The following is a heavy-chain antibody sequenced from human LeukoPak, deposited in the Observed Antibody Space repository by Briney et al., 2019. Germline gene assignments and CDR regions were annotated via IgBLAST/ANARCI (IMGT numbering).Heavy chain of an antibody. CDR2: IYYSGST. CDR1: GGSISSYY. D-gene: IGHD1-14*01. J-gene: IGHJ6*02. V-gene: IGHV4-59*05. Sequence: SETLSLTCTVSGGSISSYYWSWIRQPPGKGLEWIGSIYYSGSTYYNPSLKSRVTISVDTSKNQFSLKLSSVTAADTAVHYCATPSREPHYYGMDVWGQGTTVTVSS. CDR3: ATPSREPHYYGMDV.